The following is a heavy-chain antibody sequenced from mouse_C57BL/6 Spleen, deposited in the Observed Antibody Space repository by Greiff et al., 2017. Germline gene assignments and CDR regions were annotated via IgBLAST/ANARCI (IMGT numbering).Heavy chain of an antibody. Sequence: QVQLQQPGAELVRPGSSVKLSCKASGYTFTSYWMDWVKQRPGQGLEWIGNIYPSDSETHYNQKFKDKATLTVDKSSSTAYMQLSSLTSEDSAVYYCARRGLGAMDYWGQGTSVTVSS. CDR3: ARRGLGAMDY. V-gene: IGHV1-61*01. CDR2: IYPSDSET. D-gene: IGHD2-4*01. CDR1: GYTFTSYW. J-gene: IGHJ4*01.